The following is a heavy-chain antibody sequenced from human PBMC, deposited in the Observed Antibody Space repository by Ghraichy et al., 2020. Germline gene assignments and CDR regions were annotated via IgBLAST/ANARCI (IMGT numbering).Heavy chain of an antibody. J-gene: IGHJ3*02. CDR3: AREIITPAETDGFDI. D-gene: IGHD2-15*01. Sequence: SETLSLTCNVSGGSINNENYFWSWVRQPPGKALEWIGYIHYTGSPHYNPSLRSRVFISVDTSENQFSLTLNSVTAADTAVYFCAREIITPAETDGFDIWGQGTLVTVSP. V-gene: IGHV4-30-4*01. CDR2: IHYTGSP. CDR1: GGSINNENYF.